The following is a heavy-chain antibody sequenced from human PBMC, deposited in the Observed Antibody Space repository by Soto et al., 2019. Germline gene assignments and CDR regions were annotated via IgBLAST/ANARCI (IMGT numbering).Heavy chain of an antibody. V-gene: IGHV3-23*01. CDR2: ISGSGGST. Sequence: GGSLRLSCAASGFTFSSYAMSWVRQAPGKGLEWVSAISGSGGSTYYADSVKGRFTIPRDNSKNTLYLQMNSLRAEDTAVYYCAKDPGIVLMVYAVRGSDWFDPWGQGTLVT. CDR3: AKDPGIVLMVYAVRGSDWFDP. J-gene: IGHJ5*02. D-gene: IGHD2-8*01. CDR1: GFTFSSYA.